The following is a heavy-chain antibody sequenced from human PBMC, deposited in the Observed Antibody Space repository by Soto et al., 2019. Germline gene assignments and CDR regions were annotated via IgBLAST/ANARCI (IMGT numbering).Heavy chain of an antibody. Sequence: QVQLQESGPGLVKPSETLSLTCTVSGGSISSYYWSWIRQPPGKGLEWIGYIYYSGSTNYNPSLKSRVTISVDTSKNQCSLKLSSVTAADTAVYYCAREWEYYYGMDVWGQGTTVTVSS. V-gene: IGHV4-59*01. CDR3: AREWEYYYGMDV. J-gene: IGHJ6*02. D-gene: IGHD1-26*01. CDR1: GGSISSYY. CDR2: IYYSGST.